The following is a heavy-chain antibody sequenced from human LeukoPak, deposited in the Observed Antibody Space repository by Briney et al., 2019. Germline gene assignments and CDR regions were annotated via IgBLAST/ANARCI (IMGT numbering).Heavy chain of an antibody. CDR3: ARWAQWTVDY. Sequence: KAGESLKISCKGSGYSFTSYWISWVRQMPGKGLEWMGRIDPSDSYTNYSPSFQGHVTISADKSISTAYLQWSSQKASDTAMYYCARWAQWTVDYWGQGTLVTVSS. CDR1: GYSFTSYW. J-gene: IGHJ4*02. CDR2: IDPSDSYT. D-gene: IGHD6-19*01. V-gene: IGHV5-10-1*01.